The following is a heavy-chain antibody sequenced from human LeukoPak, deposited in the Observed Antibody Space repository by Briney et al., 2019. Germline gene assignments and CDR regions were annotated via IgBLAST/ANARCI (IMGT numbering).Heavy chain of an antibody. CDR2: INPSGGST. CDR3: ARDRGGYHSSGYYSLDY. J-gene: IGHJ4*02. Sequence: ASVKVSCKASGYTFTSYYMHWVRQAPGQGLEWMGIINPSGGSTSYAQKFQGRVTMTRDTSTSTVYMELSSLRSEDTAVYYCARDRGGYHSSGYYSLDYWGQGTLVTVSS. D-gene: IGHD3-22*01. V-gene: IGHV1-46*01. CDR1: GYTFTSYY.